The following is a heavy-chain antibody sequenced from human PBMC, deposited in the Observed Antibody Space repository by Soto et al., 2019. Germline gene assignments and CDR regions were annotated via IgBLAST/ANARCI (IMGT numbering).Heavy chain of an antibody. CDR2: ISYDGSNK. CDR3: AKDSGIAVAGPFDY. Sequence: SSVGSGLNIRDHGVHWVRNEQVKGLEWVAVISYDGSNKYDADSVKGRFTISRDNSKNTLYLQVNSLRAEDTAVYYCAKDSGIAVAGPFDYRGQGNLVTASS. D-gene: IGHD6-19*01. V-gene: IGHV3-30*18. J-gene: IGHJ4*02. CDR1: GLNIRDHG.